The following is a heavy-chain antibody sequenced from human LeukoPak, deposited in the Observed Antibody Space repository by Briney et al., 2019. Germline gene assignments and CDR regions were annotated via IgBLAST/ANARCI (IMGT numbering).Heavy chain of an antibody. V-gene: IGHV3-64*01. CDR1: GFTFSSYA. CDR2: ISSNGGST. J-gene: IGHJ6*03. D-gene: IGHD3-10*01. CDR3: ARDRGPGVEASLPHYYYMDV. Sequence: GGSLRLSCAASGFTFSSYAMHWVRQAPGKGLEYVSAISSNGGSTYYANSVKGRFTISRDNSKNTLYLQMGSLRAEDMAVYYCARDRGPGVEASLPHYYYMDVWGKGTTVTVSS.